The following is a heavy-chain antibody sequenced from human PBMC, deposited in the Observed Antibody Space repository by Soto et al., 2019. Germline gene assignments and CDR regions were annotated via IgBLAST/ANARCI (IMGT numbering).Heavy chain of an antibody. D-gene: IGHD3-22*01. V-gene: IGHV4-30-2*01. CDR2: YFQGGDA. CDR3: ARLDYQSSGSYAFDI. Sequence: QLQLQESDSGLVRPAQTLSLTCAVSGASVSSGSYSWSWIRRPPGKGLEWIGFYFQGGDAYYNPSLESRVTISVDRSKNQFSLKLRSVTAADTAVYYCARLDYQSSGSYAFDIWGQGTTVTVSS. J-gene: IGHJ3*02. CDR1: GASVSSGSYS.